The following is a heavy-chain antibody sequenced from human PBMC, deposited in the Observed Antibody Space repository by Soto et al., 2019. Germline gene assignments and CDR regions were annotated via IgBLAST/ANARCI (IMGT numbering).Heavy chain of an antibody. V-gene: IGHV3-30*18. CDR1: GFTFSSYG. CDR2: ISYDGSNK. CDR3: AKILSVAAAGRGGGMDV. Sequence: QVQLVESGGGVVQPGRSLRLSCAASGFTFSSYGMHWVRQAPGKGLEWVAVISYDGSNKYYADSVKGRFTISRDNSKNTLYLQMNSLRAEDTAVYYCAKILSVAAAGRGGGMDVW. D-gene: IGHD6-13*01. J-gene: IGHJ6*01.